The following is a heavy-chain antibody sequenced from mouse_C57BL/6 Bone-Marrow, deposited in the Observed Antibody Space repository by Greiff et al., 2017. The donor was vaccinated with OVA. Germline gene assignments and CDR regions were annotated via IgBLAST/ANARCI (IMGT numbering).Heavy chain of an antibody. J-gene: IGHJ3*01. D-gene: IGHD1-1*01. CDR3: ASSPHYYGSSLAWFAY. Sequence: EVHLVESGPGLVKPSQSLSLTCSVTGYSITSGYYWNWIRQFPGNKLEWMGYISYDGSNNYNPSLKNRISITRDTSKNQFFLKLNSVTTEDTATYYCASSPHYYGSSLAWFAYWGQGTLVTVSA. CDR2: ISYDGSN. V-gene: IGHV3-6*01. CDR1: GYSITSGYY.